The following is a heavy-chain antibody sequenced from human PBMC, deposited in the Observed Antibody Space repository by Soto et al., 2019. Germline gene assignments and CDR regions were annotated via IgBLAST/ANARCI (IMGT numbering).Heavy chain of an antibody. D-gene: IGHD3-10*01. V-gene: IGHV4-34*01. Sequence: PSETLSLTCAVYGGSFGGYYGSWIRQPPGKGLEWIGEINHSGSTNYNPSLKSRVTISVDTSKNQFSLKLSSVTAADTAVYYCARGFRYSRAMVRGVIITKKIYYLDYWGQGTLVTVSS. J-gene: IGHJ4*02. CDR3: ARGFRYSRAMVRGVIITKKIYYLDY. CDR2: INHSGST. CDR1: GGSFGGYY.